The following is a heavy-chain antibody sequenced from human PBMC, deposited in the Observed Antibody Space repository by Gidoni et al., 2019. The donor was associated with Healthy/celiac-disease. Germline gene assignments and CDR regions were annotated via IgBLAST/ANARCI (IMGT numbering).Heavy chain of an antibody. CDR3: AKGVYSSGSTPFDY. CDR2: ITGSGGST. V-gene: IGHV3-23*01. Sequence: EVQLLESGGGLVQPGGSLRISCAASGFPFSSYALSWVRQGPGKGLEWVSAITGSGGSTYYADAVKGRFTISRDNSKNTLYLQMNSLRAEDTAVYYCAKGVYSSGSTPFDYWGQGTLVTVSS. D-gene: IGHD6-19*01. CDR1: GFPFSSYA. J-gene: IGHJ4*02.